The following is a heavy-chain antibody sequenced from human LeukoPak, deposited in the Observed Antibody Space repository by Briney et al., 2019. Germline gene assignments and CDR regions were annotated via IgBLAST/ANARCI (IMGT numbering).Heavy chain of an antibody. V-gene: IGHV3-23*01. Sequence: GGSLRLSCAASGFTFSSYAMSWVRQAPGKGLEWASAISGSGGSTYYPDSVKGRFTISRDNSKNTLYLQMNSLRAEDTAVYYCAKSPRSGWYVDFDYWGQGTLVTVSS. CDR2: ISGSGGST. D-gene: IGHD6-19*01. CDR1: GFTFSSYA. CDR3: AKSPRSGWYVDFDY. J-gene: IGHJ4*02.